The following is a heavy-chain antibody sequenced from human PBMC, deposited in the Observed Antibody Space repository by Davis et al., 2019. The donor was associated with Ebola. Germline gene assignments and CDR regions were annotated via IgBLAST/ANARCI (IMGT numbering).Heavy chain of an antibody. CDR1: GYPFTTYW. Sequence: GESLKISCQVSGYPFTTYWIGWARQMPGKGLEWMGIIYAGDSDSRYSPSFEGQVIISVDRSINTAYLQWRSLRASDTAIYYCARQESLYGWSDYWGQGTLVTVSS. D-gene: IGHD2-8*01. CDR3: ARQESLYGWSDY. V-gene: IGHV5-51*01. J-gene: IGHJ4*02. CDR2: IYAGDSDS.